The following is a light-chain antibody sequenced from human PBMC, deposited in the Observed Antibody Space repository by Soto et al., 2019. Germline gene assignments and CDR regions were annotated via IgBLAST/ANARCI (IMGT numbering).Light chain of an antibody. J-gene: IGKJ1*01. CDR3: QQYNNWPRA. V-gene: IGKV3-15*01. CDR2: GTS. Sequence: EILMTQSPSTLSVSPGERATLSCRASQSGSSNLDWYQQKPGQAPRLLIYGTSTRATGIPARFSGSVSGTEFTLTISSLQSEDFAVYYCQQYNNWPRAFGQGTKVEIK. CDR1: QSGSSN.